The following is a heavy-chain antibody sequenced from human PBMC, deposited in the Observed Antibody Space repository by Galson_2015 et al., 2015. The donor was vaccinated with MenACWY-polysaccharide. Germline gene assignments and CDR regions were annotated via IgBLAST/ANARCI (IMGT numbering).Heavy chain of an antibody. CDR3: AKGSYRANAVLSYYYYYMDV. D-gene: IGHD4/OR15-4a*01. CDR1: AFDFNKYV. J-gene: IGHJ6*03. V-gene: IGHV3-23*01. Sequence: SLRLSCAASAFDFNKYVMNWVRQPPGKGLQWVSSITPTGGTPSYADSVRGRFTITRDNPKSTLYLQMNRLGAEDTAVYYCAKGSYRANAVLSYYYYYMDVWGKGTTVTVSS. CDR2: ITPTGGTP.